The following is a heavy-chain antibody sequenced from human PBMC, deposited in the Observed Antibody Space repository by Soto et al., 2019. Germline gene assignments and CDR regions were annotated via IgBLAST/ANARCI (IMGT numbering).Heavy chain of an antibody. J-gene: IGHJ3*02. D-gene: IGHD3-22*01. Sequence: PGGSLRLSCAASGFTFSTYWMSWVRQAPGKGLEWVANIKQYGSEKWHVDSVKGRFTISRDNAKNSLYLQMNSLRAEDTAVYYCTRGDYYDSSGPFSDAFDIWGQGTLVTVSS. CDR2: IKQYGSEK. CDR1: GFTFSTYW. CDR3: TRGDYYDSSGPFSDAFDI. V-gene: IGHV3-7*04.